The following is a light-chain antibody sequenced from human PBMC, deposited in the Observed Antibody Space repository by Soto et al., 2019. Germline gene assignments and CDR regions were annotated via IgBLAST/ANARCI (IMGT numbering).Light chain of an antibody. Sequence: EIVMTQSPATLSVSPGERATLSCRASQSVTNNLAWYQQKPGQAPRLLIYGASTRATDIPARFSGSGSGTEVTLTITSLQSEDFAVYYCQQYNSWPPLTFGGGTKVDIK. CDR3: QQYNSWPPLT. J-gene: IGKJ4*01. V-gene: IGKV3-15*01. CDR2: GAS. CDR1: QSVTNN.